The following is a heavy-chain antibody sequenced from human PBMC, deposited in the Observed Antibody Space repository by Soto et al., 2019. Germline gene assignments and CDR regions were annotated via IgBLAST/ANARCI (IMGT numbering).Heavy chain of an antibody. D-gene: IGHD5-12*01. CDR1: GFSLSTRAVG. V-gene: IGHV2-5*02. CDR3: GHTSGWLHTT. Sequence: QITLKESGPTLVKPTQTLTLSCTFSGFSLSTRAVGVAWIRQPPGKALEWLALIYWDYDNRYSPSLKSRLTVTKDTAKNQVIRTMINRDPVDTATYYCGHTSGWLHTTWGQGTLVTFSS. J-gene: IGHJ5*02. CDR2: IYWDYDN.